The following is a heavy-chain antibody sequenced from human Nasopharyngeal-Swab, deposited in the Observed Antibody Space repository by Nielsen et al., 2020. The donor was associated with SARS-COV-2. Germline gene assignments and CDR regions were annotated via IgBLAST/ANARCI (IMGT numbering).Heavy chain of an antibody. D-gene: IGHD3-10*01. J-gene: IGHJ4*02. CDR1: GFTFSSYA. V-gene: IGHV3-23*01. CDR3: AKTGKITMARGVILPYFDY. CDR2: ISGSGGST. Sequence: GESLKISCAASGFTFSSYAMSWVRQAPGKGLEWVSAISGSGGSTYYADSVKGRFTISRDNSKNTLYLQMNSLRAEDTAVYYCAKTGKITMARGVILPYFDYWGQGTLVTVSS.